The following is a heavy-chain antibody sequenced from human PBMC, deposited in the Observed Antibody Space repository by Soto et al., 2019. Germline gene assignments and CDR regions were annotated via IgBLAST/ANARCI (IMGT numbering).Heavy chain of an antibody. CDR3: ARMGAGYSVSISCYPSPTMRYGMDV. CDR1: GLTFNTYS. V-gene: IGHV3-21*01. D-gene: IGHD2-2*01. J-gene: IGHJ6*02. CDR2: ISDSSSYI. Sequence: GGSMKLACAASGLTFNTYSVNWVRQATGKGVEWGSSISDSSSYIYYGDSVKGRGTISRDNAKNSLYLQMNSLRAEDTAVYYCARMGAGYSVSISCYPSPTMRYGMDVWGQAPTVTVSS.